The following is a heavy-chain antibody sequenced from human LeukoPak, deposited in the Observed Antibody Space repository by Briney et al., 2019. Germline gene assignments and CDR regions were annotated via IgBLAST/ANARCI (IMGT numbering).Heavy chain of an antibody. Sequence: GGSLRLSCSASGFTFSTYAMHWVRQAPGKGLEWVALISSDGTNKYYADSLKGRFTISRDNSKNKLYLQMNSLRGEDTALYYCVKVLVTYTVDVWGQGTTVTVSS. D-gene: IGHD1-1*01. CDR1: GFTFSTYA. J-gene: IGHJ6*02. CDR2: ISSDGTNK. CDR3: VKVLVTYTVDV. V-gene: IGHV3-30*04.